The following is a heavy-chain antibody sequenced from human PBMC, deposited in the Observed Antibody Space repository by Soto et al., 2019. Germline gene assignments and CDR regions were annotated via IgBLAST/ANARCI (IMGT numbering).Heavy chain of an antibody. CDR2: IIPIFGTA. J-gene: IGHJ3*02. CDR1: GGTFSSYA. Sequence: QVQLVQSWVEVKKPGSSVKVSCKASGGTFSSYAISWVRQAPGQGLEWMGGIIPIFGTANYAQKFQGRVTITADKSTSTAYMELSSLRSEDTAVYYCARDLATVTPHAFDIWGQGTMVTVSS. V-gene: IGHV1-69*06. CDR3: ARDLATVTPHAFDI. D-gene: IGHD4-17*01.